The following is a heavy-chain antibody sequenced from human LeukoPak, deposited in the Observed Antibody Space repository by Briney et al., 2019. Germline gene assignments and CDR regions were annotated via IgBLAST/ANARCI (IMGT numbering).Heavy chain of an antibody. Sequence: GRSLRLSCAASGFTFDGYAMHWVRQAPGKGLEWVSGISWNSGSIGYADSVKGRFTISRDNSKNTLYLQMNSLRAEDTAVYYCAKASPGYYSTATSPVDYWGQGTLVTVSS. D-gene: IGHD3-3*01. J-gene: IGHJ4*02. CDR2: ISWNSGSI. CDR3: AKASPGYYSTATSPVDY. CDR1: GFTFDGYA. V-gene: IGHV3-9*01.